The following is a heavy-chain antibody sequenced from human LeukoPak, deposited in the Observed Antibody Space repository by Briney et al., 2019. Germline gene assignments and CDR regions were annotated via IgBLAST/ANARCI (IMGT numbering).Heavy chain of an antibody. CDR2: IWYDGSNK. V-gene: IGHV3-33*01. Sequence: PGGSLRLSCAASGFTFSSYGMHWVRQAPGXGLEWVAVIWYDGSNKYYVDSVQGRFTISRDNSKNTLYLQMSSLRAEDTAVYYCARGDYYDSSGYYFPDAFDIWGQGAMVTVSS. CDR3: ARGDYYDSSGYYFPDAFDI. CDR1: GFTFSSYG. J-gene: IGHJ3*02. D-gene: IGHD3-22*01.